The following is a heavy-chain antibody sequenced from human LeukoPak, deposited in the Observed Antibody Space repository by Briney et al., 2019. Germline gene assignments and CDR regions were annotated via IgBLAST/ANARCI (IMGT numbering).Heavy chain of an antibody. CDR2: IYYSGST. Sequence: SETLSLTCTASGDSLRSYYWNWIRQPPGKGLEWIGNIYYSGSTNYNPSLKSRVTISVDTSKNLFSLKLNSVTGADTAVYYCARSQEITYSGYDYFWFDPWGQGTLVTVSS. D-gene: IGHD5-12*01. V-gene: IGHV4-59*08. J-gene: IGHJ5*02. CDR3: ARSQEITYSGYDYFWFDP. CDR1: GDSLRSYY.